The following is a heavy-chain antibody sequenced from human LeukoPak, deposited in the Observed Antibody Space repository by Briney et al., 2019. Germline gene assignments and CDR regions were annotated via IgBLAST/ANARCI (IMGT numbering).Heavy chain of an antibody. V-gene: IGHV3-21*01. J-gene: IGHJ4*02. CDR3: AGALCSGGSCYSFNY. CDR2: IRTGGYI. D-gene: IGHD2-15*01. Sequence: PGGSLRPSCAASGFFSPHSLNWVRQAPGKGLEWLSSIRTGGYIHYAESTKGRFIISRDNARDSLYLQMNSLSAEDTAIYYCAGALCSGGSCYSFNYWGQGTLVTVSS. CDR1: GFFSPHS.